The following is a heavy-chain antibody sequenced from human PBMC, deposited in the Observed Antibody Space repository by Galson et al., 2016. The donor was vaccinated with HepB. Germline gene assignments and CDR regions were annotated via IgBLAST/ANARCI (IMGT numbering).Heavy chain of an antibody. CDR3: ARMDPALISGFDY. CDR2: IYYSGTT. D-gene: IGHD2-15*01. Sequence: APLSLTCTVSGGSISSGNYYWSWVRQPPGKRLEWIGDIYYSGTTNYKPSLKSRVTTSVDTSKNQFSLRLSSVTAADTAVYYCARMDPALISGFDYWGQGTLVTVSS. J-gene: IGHJ4*02. V-gene: IGHV4-61*01. CDR1: GGSISSGNYY.